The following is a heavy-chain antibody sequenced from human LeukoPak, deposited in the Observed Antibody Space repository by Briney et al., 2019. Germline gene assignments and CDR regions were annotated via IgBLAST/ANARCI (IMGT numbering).Heavy chain of an antibody. CDR2: INPIIGGT. CDR3: ARDSGDYVPFDY. CDR1: GYSFTGYY. D-gene: IGHD4-17*01. Sequence: ASVKVSCKASGYSFTGYYMHWVRQAPGQGLEWMGWINPIIGGTSYAQKLQGRVTMTRDTSISTAYMELSRLRCDDTAVYFCARDSGDYVPFDYWGQGTLVTVSS. J-gene: IGHJ4*02. V-gene: IGHV1-2*02.